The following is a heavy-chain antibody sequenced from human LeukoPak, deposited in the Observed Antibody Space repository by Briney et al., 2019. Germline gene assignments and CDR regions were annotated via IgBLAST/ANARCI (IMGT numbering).Heavy chain of an antibody. CDR2: IHNSGTT. CDR1: GGPFSGYF. J-gene: IGHJ4*02. CDR3: ARRYYYNLGTFPFDF. D-gene: IGHD3-10*01. Sequence: SETLSLTCAVSGGPFSGYFWSWIRQSSGKGLEWIGEIHNSGTTNYNPSLNSRVTISEDTSKNQFYLNLSSVTAADTAVYYCARRYYYNLGTFPFDFWGQGTLVTVSS. V-gene: IGHV4-34*01.